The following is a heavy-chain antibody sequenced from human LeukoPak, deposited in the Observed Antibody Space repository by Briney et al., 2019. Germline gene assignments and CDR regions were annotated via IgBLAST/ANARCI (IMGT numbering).Heavy chain of an antibody. Sequence: SETLSLTCTVSGGSISSGAHYWSWIRQPPGKGLEWIGEINHSGSTNYNPSLKSRVTISVDTSKNQFSLKLSSVTAADTAVYYCAREASYYYGSENWFDPWGQGTLVTVSS. J-gene: IGHJ5*02. D-gene: IGHD3-10*01. CDR1: GGSISSGAHY. CDR3: AREASYYYGSENWFDP. CDR2: INHSGST. V-gene: IGHV4-39*07.